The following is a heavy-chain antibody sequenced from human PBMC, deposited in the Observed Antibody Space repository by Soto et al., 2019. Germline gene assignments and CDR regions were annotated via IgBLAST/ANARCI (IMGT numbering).Heavy chain of an antibody. CDR2: ISAFNGNT. V-gene: IGHV1-18*01. CDR1: GYSFTIYG. D-gene: IGHD6-19*01. CDR3: ARDRGVAPPVAGNTHYYYYMDV. J-gene: IGHJ6*03. Sequence: QDQLVQSGAEVKKPGASVTVSCKASGYSFTIYGVTWVRQAPGQGLEWMGWISAFNGNTHYAQNLQGRVTMTTDASTSTAYMELRSLRSDDTAVYYCARDRGVAPPVAGNTHYYYYMDVWDKGTTVTVSS.